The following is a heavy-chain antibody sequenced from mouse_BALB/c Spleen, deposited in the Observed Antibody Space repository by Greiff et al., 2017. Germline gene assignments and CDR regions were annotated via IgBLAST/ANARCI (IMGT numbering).Heavy chain of an antibody. CDR3: ASYYYGSSLRFAY. V-gene: IGHV2-4-1*01. Sequence: VQLQESGPGLVQPSQSLSITCTVSGFSLTSYGVHWVRQSPGKGLEWLGVIWSGGSTDYNAAFISRLSISKDNSKSQVFFKMNSLQTDDTAMYYCASYYYGSSLRFAYWGQGTLVTVSA. D-gene: IGHD1-1*01. CDR2: IWSGGST. J-gene: IGHJ3*01. CDR1: GFSLTSYG.